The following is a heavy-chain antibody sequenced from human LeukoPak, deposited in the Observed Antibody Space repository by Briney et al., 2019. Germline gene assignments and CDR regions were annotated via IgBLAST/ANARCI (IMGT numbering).Heavy chain of an antibody. J-gene: IGHJ4*02. CDR1: GFTFSSYG. CDR3: AKDFGYSQYTYYFDY. V-gene: IGHV3-33*06. CDR2: IWYDGSNK. D-gene: IGHD2-15*01. Sequence: PGGSLRLSCAASGFTFSSYGMHWVRQTPGKGLEWVAVIWYDGSNKYYADSVKGRFTISRDNSKNTLYLQMNSLRAEDTAMYYCAKDFGYSQYTYYFDYWGQGTLVTVSS.